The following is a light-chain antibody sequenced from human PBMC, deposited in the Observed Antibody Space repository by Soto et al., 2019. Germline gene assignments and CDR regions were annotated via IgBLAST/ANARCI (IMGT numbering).Light chain of an antibody. Sequence: EIVMTQSPATLSVSPGERATLSCRASQSISSNLAWYQQKPGQAPRLLMFRTSSRDTGIPDRFSGSGAGTDFTLTISRLEPGDFAVYYCQVYGSSPKTFGQGTKVDI. CDR2: RTS. J-gene: IGKJ1*01. V-gene: IGKV3-20*01. CDR1: QSISSN. CDR3: QVYGSSPKT.